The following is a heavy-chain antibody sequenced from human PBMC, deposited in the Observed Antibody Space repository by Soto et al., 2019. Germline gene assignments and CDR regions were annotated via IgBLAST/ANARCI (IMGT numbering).Heavy chain of an antibody. CDR3: AKDRLEYSSSSGGVFYYYYYGMDV. D-gene: IGHD6-6*01. J-gene: IGHJ6*02. CDR1: GFTFSSYA. Sequence: GWSLRLSCAASGFTFSSYAMSWVRQAPGKGLEWVSAISGSGGSTYYADSVKGRFTISRDNSKNTLYLQMNSLRAEDTAVYYCAKDRLEYSSSSGGVFYYYYYGMDVWGQGTTVTASS. V-gene: IGHV3-23*01. CDR2: ISGSGGST.